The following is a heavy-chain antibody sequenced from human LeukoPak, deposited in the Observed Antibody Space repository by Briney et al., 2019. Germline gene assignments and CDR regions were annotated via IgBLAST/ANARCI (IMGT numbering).Heavy chain of an antibody. J-gene: IGHJ4*02. CDR2: IYYSGST. CDR3: ATLGPIVVVPAAMKEDY. Sequence: SETLSLTCTVSGGSISSSSYYWGWIRQPPGKGLEWIGSIYYSGSTYYNPSLKRRVTISVDTSKNQFSLKLSSVTAADTAVYYCATLGPIVVVPAAMKEDYWGQGTLVTVSS. D-gene: IGHD2-2*01. V-gene: IGHV4-39*01. CDR1: GGSISSSSYY.